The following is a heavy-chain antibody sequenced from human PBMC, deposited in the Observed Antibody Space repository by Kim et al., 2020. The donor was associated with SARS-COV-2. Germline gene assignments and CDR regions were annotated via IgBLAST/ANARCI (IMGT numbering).Heavy chain of an antibody. CDR3: ARLDYYGSGSYPDGAFDI. V-gene: IGHV4-39*01. Sequence: KSRVTISVDTSKNQFSLKLSSVTAADTAVYYCARLDYYGSGSYPDGAFDIWGQGTMVTVSS. D-gene: IGHD3-10*01. J-gene: IGHJ3*02.